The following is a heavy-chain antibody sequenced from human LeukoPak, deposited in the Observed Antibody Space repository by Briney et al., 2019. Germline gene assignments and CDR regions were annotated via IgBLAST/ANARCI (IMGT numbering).Heavy chain of an antibody. J-gene: IGHJ5*02. D-gene: IGHD6-13*01. Sequence: SGGSLRLSCAASGFTFSSYEMNWVRQAPGKGLEWIGEINHSGSTNYNPSLKSRVSISVDTSKNQFSLKLSSVTAADTAVYYCGAAAGMGVKWFDPWAQGTLVTVSS. V-gene: IGHV4-34*08. CDR2: INHSGST. CDR3: GAAAGMGVKWFDP. CDR1: GFTFSSYE.